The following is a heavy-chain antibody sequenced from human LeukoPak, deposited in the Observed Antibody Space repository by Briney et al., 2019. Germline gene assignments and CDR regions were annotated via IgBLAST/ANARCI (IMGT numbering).Heavy chain of an antibody. D-gene: IGHD2-2*01. J-gene: IGHJ4*02. CDR1: GFIFSNYV. V-gene: IGHV3-23*01. CDR2: LSSSGGST. Sequence: PGGSLRLSCSAPGFIFSNYVMSWVRQSPGKGLEWVSTLSSSGGSTYHADSVKGRFTISRDNSKNTLYLQMNSLRAEDTAVYYCATDLVVVLPAAYDNWGQGALVTVSS. CDR3: ATDLVVVLPAAYDN.